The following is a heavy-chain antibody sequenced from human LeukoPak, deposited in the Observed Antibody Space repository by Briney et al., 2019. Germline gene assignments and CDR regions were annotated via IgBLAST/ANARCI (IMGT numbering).Heavy chain of an antibody. CDR1: GGSISSYY. CDR2: ISYSWST. D-gene: IGHD5-12*01. Sequence: PSETLSLTCTVSGGSISSYYWSWIRQPPRKGLEWIGFISYSWSTTYNPSLKSRVTISVDTSKKQFSLKLSSVTAADTAVYYCARGGSGYDWFEPWGQGTLVTVSS. V-gene: IGHV4-59*01. CDR3: ARGGSGYDWFEP. J-gene: IGHJ5*02.